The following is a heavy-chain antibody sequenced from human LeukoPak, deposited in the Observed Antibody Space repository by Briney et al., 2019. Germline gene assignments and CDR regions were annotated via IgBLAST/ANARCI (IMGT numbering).Heavy chain of an antibody. CDR3: ARHRLRRGNLHSEEVDY. J-gene: IGHJ4*02. Sequence: GSLRLSCAASGFTVSSNYMSWIRQPPGKGLEWIGYIYYSGSTNYNPSLKSRVTISVDTSKNQFSLKLSSVTAADTAVYYCARHRLRRGNLHSEEVDYWGQGTLVTVSS. CDR1: GFTVSSNY. D-gene: IGHD4-23*01. CDR2: IYYSGST. V-gene: IGHV4-59*08.